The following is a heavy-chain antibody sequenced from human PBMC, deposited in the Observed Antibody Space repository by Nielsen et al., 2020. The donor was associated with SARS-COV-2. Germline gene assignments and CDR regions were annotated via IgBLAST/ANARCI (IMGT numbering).Heavy chain of an antibody. J-gene: IGHJ5*01. CDR1: GGSISSGGYY. Sequence: LRLSCTVSGGSISSGGYYWSWIRQHPGKGLEWIGYIYYSGSTYYNPSLKSRVTISVDTSKNQFSLKLSSVTAADTAVYYCARETASNWLDSWGQGTLVTVSS. V-gene: IGHV4-31*03. CDR3: ARETASNWLDS. D-gene: IGHD1-14*01. CDR2: IYYSGST.